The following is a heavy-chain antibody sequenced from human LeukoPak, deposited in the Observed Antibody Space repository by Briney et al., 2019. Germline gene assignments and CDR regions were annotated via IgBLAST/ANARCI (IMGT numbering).Heavy chain of an antibody. J-gene: IGHJ5*02. D-gene: IGHD4-17*01. CDR1: GGSISSGNYF. V-gene: IGHV4-61*02. CDR3: ARDRDGDYSNWFDP. CDR2: IYSSGST. Sequence: SETLSLTCTVSGGSISSGNYFWNWIRQPAGKKLEWIGRIYSSGSTNYNPPLKSRVTISVDTSKNQFSLKLSSVTAADTAVYYCARDRDGDYSNWFDPWGQGTLVTVSS.